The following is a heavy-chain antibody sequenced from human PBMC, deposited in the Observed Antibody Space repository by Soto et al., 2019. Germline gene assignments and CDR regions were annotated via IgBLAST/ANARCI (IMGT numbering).Heavy chain of an antibody. CDR3: ARAVSTGTSTLYLDAFDI. CDR2: IKKDGSRT. CDR1: GFSLGSYW. Sequence: EAQLVESGGGLVQPGGSLRLSCEASGFSLGSYWMTWVRQAPGKGLEWVANIKKDGSRTSYLDSVRVRFTISRDNVGNSLSLQLDSLRAEDTGMYFCARAVSTGTSTLYLDAFDIWGQGTMVTVSS. V-gene: IGHV3-7*05. J-gene: IGHJ3*02. D-gene: IGHD2-8*01.